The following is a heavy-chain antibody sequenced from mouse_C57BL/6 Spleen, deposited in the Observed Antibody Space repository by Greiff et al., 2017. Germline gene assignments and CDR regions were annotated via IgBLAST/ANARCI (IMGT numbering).Heavy chain of an antibody. CDR2: IYPRDGST. D-gene: IGHD1-1*01. V-gene: IGHV1-78*01. J-gene: IGHJ4*01. CDR3: ARMGYGSSYYAMDY. CDR1: GYTFTDHT. Sequence: QVQLQQSDAELVKPGASVKISCKVSGYTFTDHTIHWMKQRPEQGLEWIGYIYPRDGSTKYNEKFKGKATLTADKSSSTAYMQLNSRTSEETAVYFCARMGYGSSYYAMDYWGQGTSVTVSS.